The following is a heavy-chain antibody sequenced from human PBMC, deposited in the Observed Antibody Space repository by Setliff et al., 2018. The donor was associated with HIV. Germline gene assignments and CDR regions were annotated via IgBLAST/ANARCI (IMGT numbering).Heavy chain of an antibody. CDR2: IYISGGT. V-gene: IGHV4-61*02. CDR1: GDSISSDSFF. CDR3: ARAVHSPSIYYYVFDY. Sequence: SETLSLTCTVSGDSISSDSFFWSWIRQPAGKGLEWIGRIYISGGTNYNPSLKSRVTISVDKSKNQFSLKVSSVTAADTAVYYCARAVHSPSIYYYVFDYWGQGTLVTVSS. D-gene: IGHD3-22*01. J-gene: IGHJ4*02.